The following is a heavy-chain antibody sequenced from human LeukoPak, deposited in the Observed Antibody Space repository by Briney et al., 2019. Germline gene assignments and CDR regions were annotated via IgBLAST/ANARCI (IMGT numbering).Heavy chain of an antibody. CDR3: ARPLMYYYGSETYFWFDP. CDR2: ISGSGGST. V-gene: IGHV3-23*01. CDR1: GFTFSSYA. J-gene: IGHJ5*02. D-gene: IGHD3-10*01. Sequence: PGGSLRLSCAASGFTFSSYAMSWVRQAPGKGLEWVSAISGSGGSTYYADSVKGRFTISRDNSKNTLYLQMNNLRAEDTAVYYCARPLMYYYGSETYFWFDPWGQGTLVTVSS.